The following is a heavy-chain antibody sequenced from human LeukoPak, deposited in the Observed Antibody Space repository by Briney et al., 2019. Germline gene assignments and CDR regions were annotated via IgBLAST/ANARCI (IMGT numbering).Heavy chain of an antibody. Sequence: SVKVSCKASGYTFTAYYMHWVRQAPGQGLEWMGRIIPILGIANYAQKFQGRVTITADKSTSTAYMELSSLRSEDTAVYYCARIPTLSYYYYGMDVWGQGTTVTVSS. CDR2: IIPILGIA. D-gene: IGHD2-15*01. J-gene: IGHJ6*02. V-gene: IGHV1-69*02. CDR1: GYTFTAYY. CDR3: ARIPTLSYYYYGMDV.